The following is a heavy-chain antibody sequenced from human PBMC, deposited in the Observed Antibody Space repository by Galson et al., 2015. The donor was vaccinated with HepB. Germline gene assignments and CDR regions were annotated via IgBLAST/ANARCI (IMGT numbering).Heavy chain of an antibody. J-gene: IGHJ3*02. CDR2: IKSDGSST. Sequence: SLRLSCAASGFTFSDYYMSWIRQAPGKGLVWVSRIKSDGSSTTYADSVKGRFTISRDNAKNTLYLQMNSLRAEDTAVYYCARCLGIEMDDAFDIWGQGTMVTVSS. CDR1: GFTFSDYY. D-gene: IGHD5-24*01. CDR3: ARCLGIEMDDAFDI. V-gene: IGHV3-74*01.